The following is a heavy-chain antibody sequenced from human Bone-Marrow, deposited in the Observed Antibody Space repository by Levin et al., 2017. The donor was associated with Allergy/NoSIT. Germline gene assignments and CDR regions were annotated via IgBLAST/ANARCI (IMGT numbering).Heavy chain of an antibody. CDR1: GGTLNTFG. CDR2: IIPLFAKP. J-gene: IGHJ6*02. V-gene: IGHV1-69*06. CDR3: AVPYGLYDMDV. Sequence: KISCKASGGTLNTFGVNWVRQAPGQGLEWMGGIIPLFAKPHYAQRFQGRVTITADKTTNTVYLEVTSLRSEDTAVYYCAVPYGLYDMDVWGHGTTVIVS. D-gene: IGHD4-17*01.